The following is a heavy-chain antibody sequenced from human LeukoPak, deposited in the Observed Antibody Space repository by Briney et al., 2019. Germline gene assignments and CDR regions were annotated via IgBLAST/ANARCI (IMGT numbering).Heavy chain of an antibody. D-gene: IGHD5-24*01. CDR1: GGSISSRSYS. V-gene: IGHV4-39*07. J-gene: IGHJ4*02. CDR2: IYYSGST. CDR3: AAPRWLKTAMYYYFDY. Sequence: SETLSLTCTVSGGSISSRSYSWGWMRQPPGKGLEWIGSIYYSGSTYYNPSLKSRVTISVNTTKNQFSLKLSSVTAAATAVYYCAAPRWLKTAMYYYFDYRGQGTLVTVSS.